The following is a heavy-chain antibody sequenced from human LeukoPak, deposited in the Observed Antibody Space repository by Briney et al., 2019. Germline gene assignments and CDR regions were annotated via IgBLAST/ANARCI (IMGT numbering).Heavy chain of an antibody. CDR3: ARTDGGTMVRGAEFGY. V-gene: IGHV1-2*02. CDR1: GYTFTGYY. CDR2: INPNSGGT. D-gene: IGHD3-10*01. Sequence: ASVKVSCKASGYTFTGYYMHWVRQAPGQGLEWMGWINPNSGGTNYAQKFQGRVTMTRDTSISTAYMELSRLRSDDTAVYYCARTDGGTMVRGAEFGYWGQGTLVTVSS. J-gene: IGHJ4*02.